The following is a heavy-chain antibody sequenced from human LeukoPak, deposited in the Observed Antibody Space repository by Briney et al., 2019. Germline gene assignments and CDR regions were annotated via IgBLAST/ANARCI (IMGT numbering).Heavy chain of an antibody. CDR2: ISSSSSTI. V-gene: IGHV3-48*01. Sequence: PGGSLRLSCAASGFTFSSYSMSWVRQAPGKGLEWVSYISSSSSTIYYADSVKGRFTISRDNAKNSLYLQVNSLRAEDTAVYYCARGVNYDFWSGSPYYYYMDVWGKGTTVTVSS. CDR3: ARGVNYDFWSGSPYYYYMDV. CDR1: GFTFSSYS. J-gene: IGHJ6*03. D-gene: IGHD3-3*01.